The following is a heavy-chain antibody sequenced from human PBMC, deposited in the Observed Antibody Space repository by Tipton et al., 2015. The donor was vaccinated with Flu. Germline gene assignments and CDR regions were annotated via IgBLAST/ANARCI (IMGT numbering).Heavy chain of an antibody. V-gene: IGHV4-38-2*02. Sequence: TLSLTCSVSGDSIGSDYYWGWIRQPPGKGLEWIGNIHRTGSTYYNPSLKSRVTISVDTSRNQFSLRLTSVTAADTAVYYCARAEVGDFDSWGQGFLVTVSS. CDR3: ARAEVGDFDS. CDR2: IHRTGST. J-gene: IGHJ4*02. CDR1: GDSIGSDYY. D-gene: IGHD1-26*01.